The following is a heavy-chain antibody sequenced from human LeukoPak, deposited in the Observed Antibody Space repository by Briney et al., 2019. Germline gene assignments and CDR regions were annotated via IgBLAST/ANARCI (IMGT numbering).Heavy chain of an antibody. CDR3: VKHSGDFYGNSDY. D-gene: IGHD1-1*01. CDR2: LTLSGADT. Sequence: GGSLRLSCVASGFTFRSYAVSWFRQAPGKGLEWVSTLTLSGADTYYADSLRGRFTISKDSSKNTLQMNSLSAEDTAIYYCVKHSGDFYGNSDYWGQGILVTVSS. V-gene: IGHV3-23*01. CDR1: GFTFRSYA. J-gene: IGHJ4*02.